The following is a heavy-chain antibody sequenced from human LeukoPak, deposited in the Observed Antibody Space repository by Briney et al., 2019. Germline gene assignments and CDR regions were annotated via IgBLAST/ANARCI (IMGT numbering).Heavy chain of an antibody. CDR3: ARDRSSGWYKDAFDI. V-gene: IGHV4-39*07. Sequence: SETLSLTCTVSGGSISSSSYYWGWIRQPPGKGLEWIGSIYYSGSTYYNPSLKSRVTISVDTSKNQFSLKLSSVTAADTAVYYCARDRSSGWYKDAFDIWGQGTMVTVSS. D-gene: IGHD6-19*01. J-gene: IGHJ3*02. CDR1: GGSISSSSYY. CDR2: IYYSGST.